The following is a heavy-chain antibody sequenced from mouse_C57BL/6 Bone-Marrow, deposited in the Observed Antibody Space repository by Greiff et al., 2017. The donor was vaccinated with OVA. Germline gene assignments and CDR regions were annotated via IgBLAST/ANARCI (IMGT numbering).Heavy chain of an antibody. D-gene: IGHD2-1*01. V-gene: IGHV1-55*01. J-gene: IGHJ2*01. CDR3: ARDGNYFYFDY. CDR1: GYTFTSYW. CDR2: IYPGSGST. Sequence: QVQLKESGAELVKPGASVKMSCKASGYTFTSYWITWVKQRPGQGLEWIGDIYPGSGSTNYNEKFKSKATLTVDTSSSTAYMQLSSLTSEDSAVYYCARDGNYFYFDYWGQGTTLTVSS.